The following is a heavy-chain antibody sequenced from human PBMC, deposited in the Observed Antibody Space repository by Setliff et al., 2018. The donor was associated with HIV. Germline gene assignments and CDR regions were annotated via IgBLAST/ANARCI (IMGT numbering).Heavy chain of an antibody. CDR2: IDQDGSEK. Sequence: HPGGSLRLSCVASGFTFSSYWMTWVRQAPGKGLEWVANIDQDGSEKYYVDSVRGRFTISRDNTKNSLYLQMNNLRAEDTAVYYCARDWGVYPNYYYYMDVWGKGTTVTVSS. D-gene: IGHD3-16*01. V-gene: IGHV3-7*01. CDR3: ARDWGVYPNYYYYMDV. CDR1: GFTFSSYW. J-gene: IGHJ6*03.